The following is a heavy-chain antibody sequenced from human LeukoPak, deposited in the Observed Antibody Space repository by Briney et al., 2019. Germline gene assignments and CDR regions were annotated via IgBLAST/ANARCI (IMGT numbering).Heavy chain of an antibody. CDR2: IYYSGST. J-gene: IGHJ4*02. CDR3: ARSIKHGWYRSEYYFDY. CDR1: GGSVSSADYY. V-gene: IGHV4-61*08. D-gene: IGHD6-19*01. Sequence: KTSETLSLTCTVSGGSVSSADYYWSWIRQPPGKGLEWIGYIYYSGSTNYNPSLKSRVTISVDTSKNQFSLKLSSVTAADTAVYYCARSIKHGWYRSEYYFDYWGQGTLVTVSS.